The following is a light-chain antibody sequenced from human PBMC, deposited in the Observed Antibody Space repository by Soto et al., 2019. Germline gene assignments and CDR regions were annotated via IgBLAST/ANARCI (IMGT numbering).Light chain of an antibody. Sequence: DIQMTQSPSTLSASVGDRVTITCRASQRISSWLAWYQQKPGKAPKLLIYKASSLESGVPSRFSGSGSGTEFTLTISSLQPDDFATYYCQQYHSWWTFGQGTKVEIK. J-gene: IGKJ1*01. CDR2: KAS. CDR1: QRISSW. V-gene: IGKV1-5*03. CDR3: QQYHSWWT.